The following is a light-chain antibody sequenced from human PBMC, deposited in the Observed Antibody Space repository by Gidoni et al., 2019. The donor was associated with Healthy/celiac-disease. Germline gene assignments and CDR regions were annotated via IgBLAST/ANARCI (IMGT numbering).Light chain of an antibody. CDR1: QSVSSSY. V-gene: IGKV3-20*01. J-gene: IGKJ2*01. Sequence: IVLTQSPGTLSLSPGERATLSCSASQSVSSSYLAWYQQKPGQAPRLLIYGASSRATGIPDRFSGSGSGTDFTLTISRLEPEDFAVYYCQQYGSSPCTFXXXTKLEIK. CDR2: GAS. CDR3: QQYGSSPCT.